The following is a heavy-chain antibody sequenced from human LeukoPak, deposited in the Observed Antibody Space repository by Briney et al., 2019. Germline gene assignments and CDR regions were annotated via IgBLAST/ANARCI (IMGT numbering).Heavy chain of an antibody. CDR3: ASHQRSHYYYGMGV. CDR1: GGSISSSTYY. Sequence: SETLSLTCTVSGGSISSSTYYWGCIRQPPGKGLEWIGSVYYSGSTYYNPSFKSRVTMSVDSSKSQFSLKLSSVTAADMAVYYCASHQRSHYYYGMGVWGQGTTVTVSS. V-gene: IGHV4-39*01. J-gene: IGHJ6*02. D-gene: IGHD5-24*01. CDR2: VYYSGST.